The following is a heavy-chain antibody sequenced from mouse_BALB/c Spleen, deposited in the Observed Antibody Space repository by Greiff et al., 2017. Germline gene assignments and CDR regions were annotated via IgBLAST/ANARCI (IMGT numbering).Heavy chain of an antibody. CDR1: GFSLTSYG. CDR3: ARDRDYGSSLAWFAY. V-gene: IGHV2-9*02. CDR2: IWAGGST. Sequence: GMLVESGPGLVAPSQSLSITCTVSGFSLTSYGVHWVRQPPGKGLEWLGVIWAGGSTNYNSALMSRLSISKDNSKSQVFLKMNSLQTDDTAMYYCARDRDYGSSLAWFAYWGQGTLVTVSA. D-gene: IGHD1-1*01. J-gene: IGHJ3*01.